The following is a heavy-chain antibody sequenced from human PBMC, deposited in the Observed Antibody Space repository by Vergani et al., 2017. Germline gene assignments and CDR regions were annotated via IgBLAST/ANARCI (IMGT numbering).Heavy chain of an antibody. CDR3: ARVYGDYHYYYYYYMDV. CDR2: INPSGGST. V-gene: IGHV1-46*01. CDR1: GYTFTSYY. D-gene: IGHD4-17*01. Sequence: QVQLVQSGAEVKKPGASVKVSCKASGYTFTSYYMHWVRQAPGQGLEWMGIINPSGGSTSYAQKFQGRVTMTRDTSTSTVYMELSSLRAEDTAVYYCARVYGDYHYYYYYYMDVWGKGTTVTVSS. J-gene: IGHJ6*03.